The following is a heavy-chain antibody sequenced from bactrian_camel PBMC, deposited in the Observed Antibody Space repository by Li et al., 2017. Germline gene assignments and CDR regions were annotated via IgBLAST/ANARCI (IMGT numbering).Heavy chain of an antibody. D-gene: IGHD4*01. Sequence: HVQLVESGGGSVQAGGSLRLSCEFSGFMKPSYCMAWFRQAPGKKREGVAGIDNHGKTSYSKSVNGRFIISKDDAKNTLYLQMNSLQPDDTAMYYCAAGCTEVWSDYVVTETDFAYWGQGTQVTVS. CDR3: AAGCTEVWSDYVVTETDFAY. CDR1: GFMKPSYC. J-gene: IGHJ6*01. V-gene: IGHV3S6*01. CDR2: IDNHGKT.